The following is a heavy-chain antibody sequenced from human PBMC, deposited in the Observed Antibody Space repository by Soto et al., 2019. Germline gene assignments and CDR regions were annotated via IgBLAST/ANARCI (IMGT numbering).Heavy chain of an antibody. Sequence: GASVKVSCKASGYTFTSYGISWVRQAPGQGLEWMGWISAYNGNTNYAQKLQGRVTMTTDTSTSTAYMELRSLRSDDTAVYYCARVPRGFYYDSSGYPDYGGQGPLVTVSS. CDR3: ARVPRGFYYDSSGYPDY. J-gene: IGHJ4*02. D-gene: IGHD3-22*01. CDR2: ISAYNGNT. V-gene: IGHV1-18*01. CDR1: GYTFTSYG.